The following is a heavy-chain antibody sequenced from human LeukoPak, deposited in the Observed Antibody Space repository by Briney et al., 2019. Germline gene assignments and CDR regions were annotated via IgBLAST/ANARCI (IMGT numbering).Heavy chain of an antibody. CDR3: AKDSYYGSSNPGDV. Sequence: GGSLRLSCTGSGFSFSSYSMNWVRQTPGKGLEWVSFISSGGRYIYYADSVKGRFTISRDNSKNTLYLQMDSLGAEDAAVYYCAKDSYYGSSNPGDVWGQGTTVTVSS. CDR1: GFSFSSYS. CDR2: ISSGGRYI. J-gene: IGHJ6*02. D-gene: IGHD3-10*01. V-gene: IGHV3-21*04.